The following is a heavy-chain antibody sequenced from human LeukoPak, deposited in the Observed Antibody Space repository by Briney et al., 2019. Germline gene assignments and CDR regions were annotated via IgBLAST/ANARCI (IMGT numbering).Heavy chain of an antibody. Sequence: PSETLSLTCTVSGGSISSGSYYWSWIRQPAGKGLEWIGRIYSSGSTNYNPSLKSRVTMSVDTSKNQFSLKLSSVTAADTAVYYCARDPHPYILDAFDIWGQGTMVTVSS. CDR2: IYSSGST. V-gene: IGHV4-61*02. CDR3: ARDPHPYILDAFDI. CDR1: GGSISSGSYY. J-gene: IGHJ3*02. D-gene: IGHD2-15*01.